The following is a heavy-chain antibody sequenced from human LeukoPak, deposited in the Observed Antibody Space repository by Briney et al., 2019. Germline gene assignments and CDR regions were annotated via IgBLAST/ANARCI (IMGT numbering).Heavy chain of an antibody. J-gene: IGHJ4*02. V-gene: IGHV3-48*03. Sequence: GGSLRLSCAASGFTFNTYEMNWVRRAPGEGLEWLAYIPSSGSTIYYADYVKGRFTISRDNAKNSLYLQMNSLRAEDTAVYYCARGGWNYVFNYWGQGTLVTVSS. CDR3: ARGGWNYVFNY. CDR2: IPSSGSTI. CDR1: GFTFNTYE. D-gene: IGHD1-7*01.